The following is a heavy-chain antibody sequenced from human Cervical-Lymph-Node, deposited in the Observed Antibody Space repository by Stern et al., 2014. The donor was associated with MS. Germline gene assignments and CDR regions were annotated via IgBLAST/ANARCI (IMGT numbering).Heavy chain of an antibody. CDR2: IYPYDSDT. V-gene: IGHV5-51*01. CDR1: GYSFTIYY. J-gene: IGHJ4*02. Sequence: VQLVESGAEVKKPGECLKISCKLSGYSFTIYYIAWVRQMPGKGLEWMGVIYPYDSDTTYCPSCQGQVTISADKSITTAYLQWSSLRASDTAMYYCARHVQGFDYWGQGTLVTVSS. CDR3: ARHVQGFDY.